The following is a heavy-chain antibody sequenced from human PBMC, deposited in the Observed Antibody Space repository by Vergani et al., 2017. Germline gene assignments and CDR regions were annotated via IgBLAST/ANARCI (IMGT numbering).Heavy chain of an antibody. Sequence: VQLVESGGGVVQPGKSLSLSCETSGFIFSDYVMHWVRQAPGKGLEWVAFIGSSGPYINYADSLKGRFTISRDNSKNSVYLQMNSLRAEDTAIYYCARKKYYDSKDYYQVEPFDYWGQGTLVTVSS. V-gene: IGHV3-21*06. CDR2: IGSSGPYI. CDR3: ARKKYYDSKDYYQVEPFDY. J-gene: IGHJ4*02. CDR1: GFIFSDYV. D-gene: IGHD3-22*01.